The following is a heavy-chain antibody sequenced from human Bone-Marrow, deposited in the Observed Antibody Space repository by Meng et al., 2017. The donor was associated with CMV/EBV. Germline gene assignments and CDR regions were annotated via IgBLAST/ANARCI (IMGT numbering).Heavy chain of an antibody. Sequence: GESLKISCAASGFTFSSYAMHWVRQAPGKGLEWVAVISYDGSNKYYADSVKGRFTISRDNSKNTLYLQMNSLRAEDTAVYYCARVRETRIYYDSSGYSPDYYYGMDVWGQGPTVTVSS. CDR1: GFTFSSYA. J-gene: IGHJ6*02. CDR2: ISYDGSNK. V-gene: IGHV3-30*04. CDR3: ARVRETRIYYDSSGYSPDYYYGMDV. D-gene: IGHD3-22*01.